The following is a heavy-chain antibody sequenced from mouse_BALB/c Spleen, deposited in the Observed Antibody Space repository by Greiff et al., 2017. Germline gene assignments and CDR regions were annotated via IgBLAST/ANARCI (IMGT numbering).Heavy chain of an antibody. V-gene: IGHV5-12-2*01. D-gene: IGHD4-1*02. J-gene: IGHJ3*01. CDR2: ISNGGGST. CDR1: GFTFSSYT. CDR3: ARHGHSSTGTPFAY. Sequence: EVQVVESGGGLVQPGGSLKLSCAASGFTFSSYTMSWVRQTPEKRLEWVAYISNGGGSTYYPDTVKGRFTISRDNAKNTLYLQMSSLKSEDTAMYYCARHGHSSTGTPFAYWGQGTLVTVSA.